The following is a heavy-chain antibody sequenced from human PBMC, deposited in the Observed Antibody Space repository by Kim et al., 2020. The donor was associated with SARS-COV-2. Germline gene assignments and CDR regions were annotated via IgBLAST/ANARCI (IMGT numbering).Heavy chain of an antibody. J-gene: IGHJ4*02. V-gene: IGHV4-38-2*02. Sequence: SETLSLTCTVSGYSISSGYYWGWIRQPPGKGLEWIGSIYHSGSTYYNPSLKSRVTISVDTSKNQFSLKLSSVTAADTAVYYCARGTTTVTPVDYWGQGTLVTVSS. CDR1: GYSISSGYY. CDR3: ARGTTTVTPVDY. CDR2: IYHSGST. D-gene: IGHD4-17*01.